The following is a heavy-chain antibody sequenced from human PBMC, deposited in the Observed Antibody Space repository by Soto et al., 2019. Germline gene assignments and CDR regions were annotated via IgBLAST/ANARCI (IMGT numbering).Heavy chain of an antibody. CDR3: ARWSGVGVAGMDV. CDR2: ISYSGTT. D-gene: IGHD3-10*01. J-gene: IGHJ6*02. V-gene: IGHV4-30-4*01. Sequence: QVQLQESGPRLVKPSQTLSLTCTVSGGSISSDDYYWSWIRQPPGKGPEWVGYISYSGTTDYNPSLKSRIVISRDTSKRQFSLQWSSVTAADTAVYFCARWSGVGVAGMDVWGQGTTVTVSS. CDR1: GGSISSDDYY.